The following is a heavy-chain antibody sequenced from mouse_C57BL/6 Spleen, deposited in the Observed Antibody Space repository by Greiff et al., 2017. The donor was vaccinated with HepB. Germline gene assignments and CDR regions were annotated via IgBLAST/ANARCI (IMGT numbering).Heavy chain of an antibody. CDR1: GFTFSDYG. CDR3: ARHGSSSYYYAKWD. J-gene: IGHJ4*01. D-gene: IGHD1-1*01. V-gene: IGHV5-17*01. Sequence: EVQLVESGGGLVKPGGSLKLSCAASGFTFSDYGMHWVRQAPEKGLEWVAYISSGSSTIYYADTVKGRFTISRDIAKNTRFMQMTSLRSEDTAMYDCARHGSSSYYYAKWDWGQATSVTVAS. CDR2: ISSGSSTI.